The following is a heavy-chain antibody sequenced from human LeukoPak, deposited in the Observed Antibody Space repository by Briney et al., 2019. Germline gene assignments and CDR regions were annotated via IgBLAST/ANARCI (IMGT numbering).Heavy chain of an antibody. CDR1: GFTVSSNY. CDR3: ARDLPLRYYYYMDV. V-gene: IGHV3-66*01. J-gene: IGHJ6*03. CDR2: IYSGGST. Sequence: GGSLRLSCAASGFTVSSNYMSWVRQAPGKGLEWVSVIYSGGSTYYADSVKGRFTISRDNSKNTLYLQMNSLRAEDTAVYYCARDLPLRYYYYMDVWGKGTTVTVSS.